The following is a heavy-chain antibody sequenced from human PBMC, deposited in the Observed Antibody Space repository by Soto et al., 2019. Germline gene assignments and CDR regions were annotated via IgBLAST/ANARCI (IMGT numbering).Heavy chain of an antibody. Sequence: ASVKVSCKASGYTFTGYSMHWVRQAPGQGLEWMGWINPNSGGTNYAQKFQDWVTMTRDMSISTAYMELSRLRSDDTAVYSGAERCGRGVGEDDSFDIWGQGTMVTVSS. CDR3: AERCGRGVGEDDSFDI. D-gene: IGHD3-10*01. J-gene: IGHJ4*03. CDR2: INPNSGGT. V-gene: IGHV1-2*04. CDR1: GYTFTGYS.